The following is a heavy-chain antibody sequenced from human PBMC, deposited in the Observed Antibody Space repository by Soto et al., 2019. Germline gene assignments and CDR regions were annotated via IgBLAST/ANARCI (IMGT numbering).Heavy chain of an antibody. CDR2: IIPIFGTA. Sequence: QVQLVQSGAEVKKPGSSVKVSCKASGGTFSSYAISWVRQAPGQGLEWMGGIIPIFGTANYAQKFQGRVTITADESTSIAYMELSSLRSEDTAVYYCASRMDYYGSGSEYFDYWGQGTLVTVSS. CDR3: ASRMDYYGSGSEYFDY. CDR1: GGTFSSYA. J-gene: IGHJ4*02. V-gene: IGHV1-69*01. D-gene: IGHD3-10*01.